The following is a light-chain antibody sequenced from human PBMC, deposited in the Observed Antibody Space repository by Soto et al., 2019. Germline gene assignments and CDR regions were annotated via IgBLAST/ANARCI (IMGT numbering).Light chain of an antibody. J-gene: IGKJ2*01. Sequence: DIVMTQSPLSLPVTPGEPASISCRSSQSLLHSNGYNYLDWYLQKPGQSPPLLVYLGSNRGSGVPARLSGSGSGRDFTLKTIRVEAEDVGVYYCIQSLQTPYTFGQGTKLEIK. CDR2: LGS. CDR1: QSLLHSNGYNY. CDR3: IQSLQTPYT. V-gene: IGKV2-28*01.